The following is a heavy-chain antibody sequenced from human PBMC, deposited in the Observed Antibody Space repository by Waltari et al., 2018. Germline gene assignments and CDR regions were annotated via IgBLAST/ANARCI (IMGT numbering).Heavy chain of an antibody. CDR1: GFTFSSNW. D-gene: IGHD6-19*01. Sequence: EVQLVESGGGLVQPGGSLRLSCAASGFTFSSNWMHWVRQVPGKGLLGVARMNEDGRTTTYADSVKGRFTISRDNAKSTLYLQMNTLRAEDTAVYYCIRDLAGSRGRWGQGTLVTVSS. V-gene: IGHV3-74*03. CDR3: IRDLAGSRGR. CDR2: MNEDGRTT. J-gene: IGHJ4*02.